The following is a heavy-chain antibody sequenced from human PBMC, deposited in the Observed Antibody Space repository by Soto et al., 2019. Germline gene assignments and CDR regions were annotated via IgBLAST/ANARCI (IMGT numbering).Heavy chain of an antibody. Sequence: QVQLVQSGPEVKKPGASVKVSCNGSGYTFSNYGVTWVRQAPGQGLERLGWVSAYNRNTDYAQKFEDRATMTIDTSTNTAYLELRGLTPDDTAVYYCARERRWEPLLYWGQGTL. J-gene: IGHJ4*02. D-gene: IGHD1-26*01. CDR1: GYTFSNYG. CDR3: ARERRWEPLLY. CDR2: VSAYNRNT. V-gene: IGHV1-18*01.